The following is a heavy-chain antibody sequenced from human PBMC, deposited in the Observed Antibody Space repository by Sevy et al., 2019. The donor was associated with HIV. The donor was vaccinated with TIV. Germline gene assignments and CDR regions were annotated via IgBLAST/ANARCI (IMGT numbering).Heavy chain of an antibody. D-gene: IGHD3-9*01. CDR1: GFTFTNFP. J-gene: IGHJ4*02. CDR3: VRTAGLTGSYEY. V-gene: IGHV3-30*09. Sequence: GGSLRLSCAASGFTFTNFPMHWVRQAPGRGLEWVAIISFNGNHEFYEDSVKGRFAISRDNSKSTLYLQMNSLRREYTAVYYCVRTAGLTGSYEYWGQGTQVTVSS. CDR2: ISFNGNHE.